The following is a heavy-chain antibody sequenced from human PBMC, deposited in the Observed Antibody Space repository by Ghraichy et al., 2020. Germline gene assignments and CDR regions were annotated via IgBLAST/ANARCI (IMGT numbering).Heavy chain of an antibody. CDR2: IYYSGST. V-gene: IGHV4-31*03. D-gene: IGHD4-23*01. CDR3: ARAQGKRVVNYWYFDL. J-gene: IGHJ2*01. CDR1: GGSISSGGYY. Sequence: SLNISCTVSGGSISSGGYYWSWIRQHPGKGLEWIGYIYYSGSTYYNPSLKSRVTISVDTSKNQFSLKLSSVTAADTAVYYCARAQGKRVVNYWYFDLWGRGTLVTVSS.